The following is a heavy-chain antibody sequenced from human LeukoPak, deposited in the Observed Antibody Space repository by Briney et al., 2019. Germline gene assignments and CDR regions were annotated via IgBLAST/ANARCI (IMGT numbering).Heavy chain of an antibody. CDR2: ISGSGDTT. CDR3: AKDPSTLTLTDDY. V-gene: IGHV3-23*01. CDR1: GFTFSSYA. J-gene: IGHJ4*02. Sequence: GGSLRLSCAASGFTFSSYAMSWVRQAPGKGLEWVSVISGSGDTTNYADSVKGRFTISRDNSKNTLYLQMNSLRAEDTAVYYCAKDPSTLTLTDDYWGQGTLVTVSS.